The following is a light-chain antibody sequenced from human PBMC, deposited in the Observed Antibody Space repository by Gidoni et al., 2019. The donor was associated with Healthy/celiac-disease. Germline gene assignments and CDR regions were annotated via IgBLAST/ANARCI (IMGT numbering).Light chain of an antibody. CDR2: EGS. CDR1: SSDVGSYNH. J-gene: IGLJ2*01. V-gene: IGLV2-23*01. CDR3: CSYAGSSTVV. Sequence: ALTQPPSVSGSPGQPITISCTGTSSDVGSYNHVSCYQQHPGKAPKLMIYEGSKRPSGVSNRFSGSKYGNTASLTISGLQAEDEADYYCCSYAGSSTVVFGGGTKLTVL.